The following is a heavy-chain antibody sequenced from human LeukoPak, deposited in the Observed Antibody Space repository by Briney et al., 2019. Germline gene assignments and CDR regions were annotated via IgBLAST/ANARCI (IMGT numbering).Heavy chain of an antibody. D-gene: IGHD1-26*01. Sequence: GGSLRLSCAASGFTFSSYWMSWVRQAPGKGLEWVANIKQDGSEKYYVDSVKGRFTISRDNAKNSLYLQMNSLRAEDTAVYYCAREGASNWWELPTEYYFDYWGQGTLVTVSS. CDR1: GFTFSSYW. CDR3: AREGASNWWELPTEYYFDY. J-gene: IGHJ4*02. V-gene: IGHV3-7*01. CDR2: IKQDGSEK.